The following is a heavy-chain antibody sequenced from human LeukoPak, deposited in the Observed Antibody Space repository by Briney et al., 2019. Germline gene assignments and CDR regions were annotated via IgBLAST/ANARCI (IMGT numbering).Heavy chain of an antibody. D-gene: IGHD3-10*01. CDR1: GFTFSGYY. CDR3: ARGLPAHY. CDR2: VYSGGST. Sequence: GGSLRLSCAASGFTFSGYYMSWVRQAPGKGLEWVSVVYSGGSTYYADSVKGRFTISRDNSKNTLYLQMNSLRAEDTAVYYCARGLPAHYWGQGTLVTVSS. J-gene: IGHJ4*02. V-gene: IGHV3-53*01.